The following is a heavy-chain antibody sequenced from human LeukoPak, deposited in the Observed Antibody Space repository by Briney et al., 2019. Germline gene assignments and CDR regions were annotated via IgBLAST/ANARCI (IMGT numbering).Heavy chain of an antibody. J-gene: IGHJ6*02. CDR2: ISSSSSYI. Sequence: TGGSLRLSCAASGFTFSSYSMNWVRQAPGKGLEWVSSISSSSSYIYYADSVKGRFTISRDNAKNSLYLQMNSLRAEDTAVYYCARVGIAVAGTGPYYYGMDVWGQGTTVTVSS. D-gene: IGHD6-19*01. CDR3: ARVGIAVAGTGPYYYGMDV. V-gene: IGHV3-21*04. CDR1: GFTFSSYS.